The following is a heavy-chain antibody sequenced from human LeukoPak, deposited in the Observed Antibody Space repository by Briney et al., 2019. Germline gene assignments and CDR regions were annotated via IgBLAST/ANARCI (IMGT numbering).Heavy chain of an antibody. Sequence: ASVKVSCKASGYTFTGDYMHWVRQAPGQGLEWMGWINPNSGGTNYAQKFQGRVTMTRDTSISTAYMELSRLRSDDTAVYYCARGAINYYDSSGYYGYWGQGTLVTVSS. D-gene: IGHD3-22*01. J-gene: IGHJ4*02. CDR1: GYTFTGDY. CDR3: ARGAINYYDSSGYYGY. V-gene: IGHV1-2*02. CDR2: INPNSGGT.